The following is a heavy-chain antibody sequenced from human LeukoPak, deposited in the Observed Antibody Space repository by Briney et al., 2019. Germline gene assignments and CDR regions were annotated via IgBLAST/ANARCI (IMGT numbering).Heavy chain of an antibody. V-gene: IGHV3-74*01. CDR1: GFTFSSYW. Sequence: GGSLRLSCAASGFTFSSYWMNWVRQAPGKGLVWVSRIASDGSSTTYADSVKGRFSISRDNAKNTLYLQMNSLRAEDTAVYYCLSMVLDYWGQGTLVTVSS. CDR2: IASDGSST. CDR3: LSMVLDY. J-gene: IGHJ4*02. D-gene: IGHD2/OR15-2a*01.